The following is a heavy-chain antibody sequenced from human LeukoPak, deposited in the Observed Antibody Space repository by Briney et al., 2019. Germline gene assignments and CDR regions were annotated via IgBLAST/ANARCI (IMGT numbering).Heavy chain of an antibody. CDR2: IIPIFGTA. V-gene: IGHV1-69*01. Sequence: SVKVSCKASGGTFISYAISWVRQAPGQGLEWMGGIIPIFGTANYAQKFQGRVTITADESTSTAYMELSSLRSEDTAVYYCARVGVLGETVTTRYYYGMDVWGQGTTVTVSS. D-gene: IGHD3-16*01. CDR1: GGTFISYA. J-gene: IGHJ6*02. CDR3: ARVGVLGETVTTRYYYGMDV.